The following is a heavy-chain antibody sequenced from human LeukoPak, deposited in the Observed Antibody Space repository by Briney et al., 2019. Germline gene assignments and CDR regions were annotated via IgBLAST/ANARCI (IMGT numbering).Heavy chain of an antibody. CDR2: IYHSGST. D-gene: IGHD2-15*01. J-gene: IGHJ5*02. V-gene: IGHV4-34*01. Sequence: SETLSLTCAVYGGSFSGYYWSWIRQPPGKGLEWIGYIYHSGSTYYNPSLKSRVTISVDRSKNQFSLKLSSVTAADTAVYYCARDLVGRVDPWGQGTLVTVSS. CDR1: GGSFSGYY. CDR3: ARDLVGRVDP.